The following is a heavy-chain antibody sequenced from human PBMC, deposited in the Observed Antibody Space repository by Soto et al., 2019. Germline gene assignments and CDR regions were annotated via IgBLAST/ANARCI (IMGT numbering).Heavy chain of an antibody. Sequence: GGSLRLSCAASGFTFSSYAMHWVRQAPGKGLEWVAVISYDGSNKYYADSVKGRFTISRDNSKNTLYLQMNSLRAEDTAVYYCARDPRKYSSSWYSGYWGQGTLVTVSS. V-gene: IGHV3-30-3*01. CDR3: ARDPRKYSSSWYSGY. CDR1: GFTFSSYA. D-gene: IGHD6-13*01. J-gene: IGHJ4*02. CDR2: ISYDGSNK.